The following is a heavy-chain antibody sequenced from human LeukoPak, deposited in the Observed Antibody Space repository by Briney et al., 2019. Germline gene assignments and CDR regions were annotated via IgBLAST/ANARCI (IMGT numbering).Heavy chain of an antibody. V-gene: IGHV3-30*02. J-gene: IGHJ3*02. CDR2: IQHDGGAK. CDR3: AKDRGSGRYAFDI. CDR1: GFSIRGHN. D-gene: IGHD3-10*01. Sequence: PGGSLRLSCASSGFSIRGHNMHWVRQALSKGLEWVLFIQHDGGAKWYVDSVKGGFNISRDDSENTLYLAMHSKSLEDTAVYYCAKDRGSGRYAFDIWGQGTIVTVSS.